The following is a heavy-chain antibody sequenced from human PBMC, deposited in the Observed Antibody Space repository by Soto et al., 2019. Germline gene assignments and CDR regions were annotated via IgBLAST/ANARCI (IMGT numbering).Heavy chain of an antibody. D-gene: IGHD2-15*01. V-gene: IGHV3-74*01. Sequence: VQLVESGGGLVQPGGSLRLSCAASGFTFSSYWMHWVRQAPGKGLVWVSRINSDGSSTSYEDSVKGRFTISRDNAKNTLYLQMNSLRAEDTAVYYCVRTSLVVAAATREDYWGQGTLVTVSS. J-gene: IGHJ4*02. CDR1: GFTFSSYW. CDR2: INSDGSST. CDR3: VRTSLVVAAATREDY.